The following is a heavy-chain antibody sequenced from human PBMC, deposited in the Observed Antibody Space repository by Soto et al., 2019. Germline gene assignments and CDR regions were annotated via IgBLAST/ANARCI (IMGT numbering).Heavy chain of an antibody. Sequence: EVQLLESGGGLVQPGGSLRLSCAASGFTFSSYAMSWVRQAPGKGLEWVSAISGSGGSTYYADSVKGRFTISRDNSKNTLYLQINSLRAEDTAVYYCAKSGRLGYCSSTSCWFDPWGQGTLVTVSS. D-gene: IGHD2-2*01. CDR1: GFTFSSYA. V-gene: IGHV3-23*01. CDR2: ISGSGGST. J-gene: IGHJ5*02. CDR3: AKSGRLGYCSSTSCWFDP.